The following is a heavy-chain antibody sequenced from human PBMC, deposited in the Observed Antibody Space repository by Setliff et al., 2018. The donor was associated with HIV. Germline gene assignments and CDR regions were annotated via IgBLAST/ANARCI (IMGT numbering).Heavy chain of an antibody. J-gene: IGHJ4*02. V-gene: IGHV4-28*03. CDR1: GFSISSRYY. Sequence: SETLSLTCDVSGFSISSRYYWTWIRQPPGKALEWIGYIYYSGSTNYNPSLESRLSLSEDTSRHQFSLKLTSVTADDTGIYYCARGPPFAYWGQGLLVTVSS. CDR3: ARGPPFAY. CDR2: IYYSGST.